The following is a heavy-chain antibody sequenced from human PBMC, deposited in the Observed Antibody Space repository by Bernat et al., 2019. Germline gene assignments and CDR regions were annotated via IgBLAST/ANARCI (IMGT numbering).Heavy chain of an antibody. V-gene: IGHV3-11*05. J-gene: IGHJ6*03. CDR1: GFTFSDYY. CDR3: ARGTSTSAPYMDV. Sequence: QVQLMESGGGLVKPGGSLRLSCAASGFTFSDYYMSWIRQAPGKGLDWVSYISSSRSYTNYADSVKGRFTISRDNAKNTLYLQMNSLRAEDTAVYYCARGTSTSAPYMDVWGKGTTVTVSS. CDR2: ISSSRSYT.